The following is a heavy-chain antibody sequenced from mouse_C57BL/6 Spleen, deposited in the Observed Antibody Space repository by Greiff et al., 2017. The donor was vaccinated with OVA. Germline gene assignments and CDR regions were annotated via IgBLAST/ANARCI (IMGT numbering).Heavy chain of an antibody. CDR1: GFTFSNYW. CDR2: IRLKSDNYAT. CDR3: TIYGY. J-gene: IGHJ3*02. Sequence: EVKLMESGGGLVQPGGSMKLSCVASGFTFSNYWMNWARQSPEKGLEWVAQIRLKSDNYATHYAESVKGRFTISRDDSKSSVYLQMNNLRAEDTGIYYCTIYGYWGQGTLVTVSA. V-gene: IGHV6-3*01.